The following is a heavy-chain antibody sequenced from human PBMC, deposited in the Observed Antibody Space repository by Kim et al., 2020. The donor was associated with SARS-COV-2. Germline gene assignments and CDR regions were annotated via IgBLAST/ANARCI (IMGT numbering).Heavy chain of an antibody. CDR1: GFTFSSYG. CDR2: IWYDGSNK. J-gene: IGHJ4*02. CDR3: ARGDGSRGLEAQVDY. V-gene: IGHV3-33*01. D-gene: IGHD6-6*01. Sequence: GGSLRLSCAASGFTFSSYGMHWVRQAPGKGLEWVAVIWYDGSNKYYADSVKGRFTISRDNSKNTLYLQMNSLRAEDTAVYYCARGDGSRGLEAQVDYWGQGTLVTVSS.